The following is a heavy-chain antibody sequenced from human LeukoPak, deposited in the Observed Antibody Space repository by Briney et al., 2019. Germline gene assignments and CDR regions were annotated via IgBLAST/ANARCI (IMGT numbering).Heavy chain of an antibody. V-gene: IGHV4-59*08. Sequence: PSETLSLTCSVSGGSMSSYYWSWIRQPPGKGLEWIGSIYYSGSTDYNPSLKSRVTISVDTSKNQFSLKLSSVTAADTAVYYCARTQVAVSPYYFDYWGQGTLVTVSS. CDR2: IYYSGST. CDR3: ARTQVAVSPYYFDY. J-gene: IGHJ4*02. D-gene: IGHD2-8*01. CDR1: GGSMSSYY.